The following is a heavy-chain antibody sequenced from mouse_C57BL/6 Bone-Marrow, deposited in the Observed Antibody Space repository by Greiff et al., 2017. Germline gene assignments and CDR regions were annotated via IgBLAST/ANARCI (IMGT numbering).Heavy chain of an antibody. Sequence: EVQLQQSGPSLVKPSQTLSLPCSVTGDSITSGYWNWIRKFPGNKLEYMGYISSSGSTYYNPSLKRRISITRDTSKNQYYLQLNSVTTEDTATYYCARESYGKSFAYWGQGTLVTVSA. J-gene: IGHJ3*01. D-gene: IGHD2-1*01. CDR3: ARESYGKSFAY. CDR2: ISSSGST. CDR1: GDSITSGY. V-gene: IGHV3-8*02.